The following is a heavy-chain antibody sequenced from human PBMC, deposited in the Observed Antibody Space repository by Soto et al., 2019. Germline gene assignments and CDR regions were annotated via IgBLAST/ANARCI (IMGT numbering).Heavy chain of an antibody. CDR3: ARVRASRVLRYFDWLYGYFDY. J-gene: IGHJ4*02. D-gene: IGHD3-9*01. Sequence: SETLSLTCAVSGYSISSGYYWGRIRQPPGKGLEWIGSIYHSGSTYYNPSLKSRVTISVDTSKNQFSLKLSSVTAADTAVYYCARVRASRVLRYFDWLYGYFDYWGQGTLVTVSS. CDR1: GYSISSGYY. CDR2: IYHSGST. V-gene: IGHV4-38-2*01.